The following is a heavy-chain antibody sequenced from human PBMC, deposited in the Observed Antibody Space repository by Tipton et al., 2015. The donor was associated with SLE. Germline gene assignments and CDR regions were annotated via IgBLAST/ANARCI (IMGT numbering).Heavy chain of an antibody. CDR3: ARRTGTTGGACDI. CDR2: IYTSGST. J-gene: IGHJ3*02. D-gene: IGHD1-1*01. Sequence: LRLSCTVSGGSISSYYWSWIRQPPGKGLEWIGYIYTSGSTNYNPSLESRVTISGDTSKNHFSLKLSSVTAADTAVYYCARRTGTTGGACDICGQGTMVTVSS. CDR1: GGSISSYY. V-gene: IGHV4-4*09.